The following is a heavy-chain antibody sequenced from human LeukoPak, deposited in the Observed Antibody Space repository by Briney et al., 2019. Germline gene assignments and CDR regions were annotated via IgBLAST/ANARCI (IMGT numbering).Heavy chain of an antibody. J-gene: IGHJ4*02. Sequence: GGSLRLSCAASGFTFSSYGIHWVRQAPGKGLEWVAVIWYDGSNKYYADSVKGRFTISRDNSKNTLYLQMNSLRAEDTAVYYCARAHSHYSSRGFDYWGQGTLVTVSS. CDR1: GFTFSSYG. V-gene: IGHV3-33*01. D-gene: IGHD6-13*01. CDR2: IWYDGSNK. CDR3: ARAHSHYSSRGFDY.